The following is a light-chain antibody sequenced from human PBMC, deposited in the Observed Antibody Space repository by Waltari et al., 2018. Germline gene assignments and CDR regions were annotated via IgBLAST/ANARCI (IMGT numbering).Light chain of an antibody. CDR1: SNNVGNQG. V-gene: IGLV10-54*04. CDR2: RNN. Sequence: QAGLTQPPSVSKGLRQTATLTCTGNSNNVGNQGAAWLQQHQDHPPKRLSYRNNNRPSGISEIFSAARSGNTASLTITELQPEDEADYYCTAWDISLNAHVFGTGTEVTVL. CDR3: TAWDISLNAHV. J-gene: IGLJ1*01.